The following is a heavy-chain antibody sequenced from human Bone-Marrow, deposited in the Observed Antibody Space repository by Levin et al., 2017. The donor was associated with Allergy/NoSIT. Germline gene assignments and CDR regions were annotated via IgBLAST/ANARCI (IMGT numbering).Heavy chain of an antibody. CDR1: GGSISGGGYY. D-gene: IGHD1-26*01. CDR3: ARRTFHGASDAFDV. CDR2: ISYIGST. V-gene: IGHV4-31*03. J-gene: IGHJ3*01. Sequence: SETLSLTCTVSGGSISGGGYYWCWIRQHPGKGLEWIGCISYIGSTHYNPSLKSRVTISADTSDKQFSLKMRSVTAADTAVFYCARRTFHGASDAFDVWGQGTIVTVSS.